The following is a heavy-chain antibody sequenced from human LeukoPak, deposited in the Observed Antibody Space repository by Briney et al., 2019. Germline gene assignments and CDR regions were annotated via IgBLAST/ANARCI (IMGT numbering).Heavy chain of an antibody. CDR2: ISSSSSTI. CDR1: GFTFSSYS. V-gene: IGHV3-48*02. CDR3: ARDVRGSTIFGVVITYNWFDP. Sequence: GGSLRLSCAASGFTFSSYSMNWVRQAPGKGLEWVSYISSSSSTIYYADSVKGRFTISRDNAKNSLYLQMNSLRDEDTAVYYCARDVRGSTIFGVVITYNWFDPWGQGTLVTVSS. J-gene: IGHJ5*02. D-gene: IGHD3-3*01.